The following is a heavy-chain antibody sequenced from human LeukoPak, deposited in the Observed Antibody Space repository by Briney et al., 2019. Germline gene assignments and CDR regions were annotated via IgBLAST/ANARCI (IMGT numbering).Heavy chain of an antibody. J-gene: IGHJ6*02. Sequence: GASVKVSCKASGGTFSSYAISWVRQAPGQGLEWMGRIIPILGIANYAQKFQGRVTITADKSTSTAYMELSSLRSEDTAVYYCARPEVDCSSTSCYGMDVWGQGTTVTVSS. V-gene: IGHV1-69*04. CDR2: IIPILGIA. D-gene: IGHD2-2*01. CDR1: GGTFSSYA. CDR3: ARPEVDCSSTSCYGMDV.